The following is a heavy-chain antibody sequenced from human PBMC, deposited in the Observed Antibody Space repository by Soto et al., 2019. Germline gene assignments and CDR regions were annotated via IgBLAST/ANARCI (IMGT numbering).Heavy chain of an antibody. J-gene: IGHJ4*02. Sequence: PSETLSLTCAVNGGSGGSFSGYYWSWIRQPPGKGLEWIGEINHSGSTNYNPSLKSRVTISVDTSKNQFSLKLSSVTAADTAVYYCARSTYYYDSSGYYYSLTIDYWGQGTLVTVSS. D-gene: IGHD3-22*01. CDR1: GGSGGSFSGYY. CDR3: ARSTYYYDSSGYYYSLTIDY. V-gene: IGHV4-34*09. CDR2: INHSGST.